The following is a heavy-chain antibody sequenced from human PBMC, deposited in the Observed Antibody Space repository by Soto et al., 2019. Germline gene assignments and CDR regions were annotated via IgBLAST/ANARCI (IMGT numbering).Heavy chain of an antibody. CDR3: ARVTDYYDNIS. CDR2: IYSGGST. D-gene: IGHD3-22*01. V-gene: IGHV3-53*04. Sequence: EVQLVESGGGLVQPGGSLRLSCAASGFTVSSNYMSWVRQAPGKGLEWVSVIYSGGSTYYADSVKGRFTISRHNSKNTLYLQMNSLRAEDTAVYYCARVTDYYDNISWGQVIMVTVSS. CDR1: GFTVSSNY. J-gene: IGHJ3*01.